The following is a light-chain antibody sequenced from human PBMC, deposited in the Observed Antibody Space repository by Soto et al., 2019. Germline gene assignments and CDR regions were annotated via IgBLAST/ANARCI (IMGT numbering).Light chain of an antibody. CDR2: GAS. CDR3: QQYGSAPRT. J-gene: IGKJ1*01. V-gene: IGKV3-20*01. Sequence: EIVLTQSPGTLSLSPGERATLSCRASQSFTSNYLAWYQQRPGQTPRLLIYGASTRATGIPDRFSGSGSGTDFTLTISTLEPEDFAVYYCQQYGSAPRTFGQGTKVEIK. CDR1: QSFTSNY.